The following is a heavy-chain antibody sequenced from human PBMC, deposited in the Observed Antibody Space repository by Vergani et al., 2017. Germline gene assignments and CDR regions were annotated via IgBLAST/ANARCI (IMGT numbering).Heavy chain of an antibody. CDR3: ARGDYYGSGSYRPVDY. J-gene: IGHJ4*02. V-gene: IGHV1-69*04. D-gene: IGHD3-10*01. CDR1: GGTFSSYA. CDR2: IIPILGIA. Sequence: QVQLVQSGAEVKKPGSSVKVSCKASGGTFSSYAISWVRQAPGQGLEWMGRIIPILGIANYAQKFQGRVTITADKSTSTAYMALSSLRSEDTAVYYCARGDYYGSGSYRPVDYWGQGTLVTVSS.